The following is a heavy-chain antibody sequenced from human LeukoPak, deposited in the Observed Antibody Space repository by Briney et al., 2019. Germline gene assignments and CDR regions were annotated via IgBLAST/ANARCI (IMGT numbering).Heavy chain of an antibody. D-gene: IGHD3-10*01. CDR1: GGSINSYY. CDR2: IYYSGST. Sequence: SETLSLTCSVSGGSINSYYWSWIRQPPGKGLEWIGYIYYSGSTNYSPSLKSRVSISGTSKNQFSLNLRSVTAADTAVFYCALIDYYNYALVYWGQGTLVTVSS. J-gene: IGHJ4*02. CDR3: ALIDYYNYALVY. V-gene: IGHV4-59*01.